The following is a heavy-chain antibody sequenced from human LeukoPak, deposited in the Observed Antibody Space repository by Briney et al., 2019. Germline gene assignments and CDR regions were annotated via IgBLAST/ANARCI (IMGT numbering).Heavy chain of an antibody. Sequence: SETLSLTCTVSGGSISSSSYYWGWIRQPPGKGLEWIGNIYYSGSTYYNPSLKSRVTISVDTSKNQFSLKLNSVTAADTAVYYCARVRIAYGSSWYLDYWGQGALVTVSS. CDR1: GGSISSSSYY. V-gene: IGHV4-39*07. CDR2: IYYSGST. D-gene: IGHD6-13*01. CDR3: ARVRIAYGSSWYLDY. J-gene: IGHJ4*02.